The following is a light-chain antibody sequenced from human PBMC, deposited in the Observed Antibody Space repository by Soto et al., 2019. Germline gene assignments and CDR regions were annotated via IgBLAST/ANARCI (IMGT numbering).Light chain of an antibody. CDR3: QQSYSTTWT. V-gene: IGKV1-8*01. J-gene: IGKJ1*01. CDR2: KAS. Sequence: AIRMTHSPSSFSASTGDRVTISCRASQGISSYLAWYQQKPGKAPKLLIYKASTLKSGVPSRFSGSGSETDFTLTISSLQPEDFATYSCQQSYSTTWTFGQGTKVDIK. CDR1: QGISSY.